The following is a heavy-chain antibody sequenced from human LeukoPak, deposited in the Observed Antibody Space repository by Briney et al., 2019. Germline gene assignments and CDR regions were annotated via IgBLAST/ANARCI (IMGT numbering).Heavy chain of an antibody. CDR2: ISSSSSYI. Sequence: GGSLRLSCAASGFTFSSYSMNWVRQAPGKGLEWVSSISSSSSYIYYADSVKGRFTISRDNAKNSLYRQMNSRRAEDTAVYYCARCPVSDAFDIWGQGTMVTVSS. V-gene: IGHV3-21*01. CDR3: ARCPVSDAFDI. J-gene: IGHJ3*02. CDR1: GFTFSSYS.